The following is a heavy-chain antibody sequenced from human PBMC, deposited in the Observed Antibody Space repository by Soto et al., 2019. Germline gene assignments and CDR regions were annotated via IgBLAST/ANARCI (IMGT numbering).Heavy chain of an antibody. CDR3: VRHPRIMVPRQHDYYFDT. Sequence: SETLSLTCNVSGASISRSNYYWGCIRQPPRKGLEWFGSIFYSGSTYYNPSLNSRVTISIVTSQNQFSLRLTSVTAADTAVYYCVRHPRIMVPRQHDYYFDTWGPGNLVTVS. CDR1: GASISRSNYY. D-gene: IGHD2-8*01. V-gene: IGHV4-39*01. CDR2: IFYSGST. J-gene: IGHJ4*02.